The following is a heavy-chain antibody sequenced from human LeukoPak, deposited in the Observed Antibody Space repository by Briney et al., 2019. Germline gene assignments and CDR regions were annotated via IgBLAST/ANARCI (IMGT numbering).Heavy chain of an antibody. CDR3: ARGWYVLTFFDY. CDR2: INHSGST. Sequence: SETLSLTCAVYGGSFSGYYWSWIRQPPGKGLEWIGEINHSGSTNYNPSLKSRVTISVDTSKNQFSLKLSSVTAADMAVYYCARGWYVLTFFDYWGQGTLVTVSS. V-gene: IGHV4-34*01. D-gene: IGHD3-16*01. CDR1: GGSFSGYY. J-gene: IGHJ4*02.